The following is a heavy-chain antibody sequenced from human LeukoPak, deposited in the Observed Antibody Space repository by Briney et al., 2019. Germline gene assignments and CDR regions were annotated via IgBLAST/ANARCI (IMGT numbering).Heavy chain of an antibody. J-gene: IGHJ5*02. CDR2: IWYDGSNK. D-gene: IGHD1-1*01. V-gene: IGHV3-33*01. CDR3: ARDSGPLDT. CDR1: GFTFSSYG. Sequence: PGRSLRLSCAASGFTFSSYGLHWVRQAPGKGLEWVAVIWYDGSNKYYPDSVKGRFTISRDDSKNTLYLQMSSLRAEDTAVYYCARDSGPLDTWGQGTLVTVSS.